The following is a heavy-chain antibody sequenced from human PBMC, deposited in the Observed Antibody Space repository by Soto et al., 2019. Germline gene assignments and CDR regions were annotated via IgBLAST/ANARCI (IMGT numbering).Heavy chain of an antibody. J-gene: IGHJ6*03. V-gene: IGHV4-39*01. CDR1: GGSISSSYYY. CDR2: IYYGEST. CDR3: ARRPSLYDYMDV. Sequence: QLQLQESGPGLVKPSETLSLTCTVSGGSISSSYYYWVWIRQSPGKGLEYIGNIYYGESTYYNPCRETRVTISVDTSKNQFSLRLSSVTAADTAVYYCARRPSLYDYMDVWGKGTTVTVSS.